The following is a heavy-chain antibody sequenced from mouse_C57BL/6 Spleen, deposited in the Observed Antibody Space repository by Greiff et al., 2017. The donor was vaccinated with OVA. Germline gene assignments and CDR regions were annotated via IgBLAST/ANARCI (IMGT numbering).Heavy chain of an antibody. V-gene: IGHV1-82*01. J-gene: IGHJ4*01. CDR1: GYAFSSSW. D-gene: IGHD2-12*01. CDR2: IYPGDGDT. Sequence: QVHVKQSGPELVKPGASVKISCKASGYAFSSSWMNWVKQRPGKGLEWIGRIYPGDGDTNYNGKFKGKATLTADKSSSTAYMQLSSLTSEDSAVYFCARSRSYFGDAMDYWGQGTSVTVSS. CDR3: ARSRSYFGDAMDY.